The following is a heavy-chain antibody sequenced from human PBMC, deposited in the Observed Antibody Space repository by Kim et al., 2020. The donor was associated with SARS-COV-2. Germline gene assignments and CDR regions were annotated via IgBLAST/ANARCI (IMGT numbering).Heavy chain of an antibody. D-gene: IGHD4-17*01. CDR2: IYYSGST. CDR1: GGSVSSGSYY. Sequence: SETLSLTCTVSGGSVSSGSYYWSWIRQPPGKGLEWIAYIYYSGSTSYNPSLKSRLTISVDTSKNQFSLKLSSVTAADTAVYYCARALRPHLTVAEFEYWG. J-gene: IGHJ4*01. CDR3: ARALRPHLTVAEFEY. V-gene: IGHV4-61*01.